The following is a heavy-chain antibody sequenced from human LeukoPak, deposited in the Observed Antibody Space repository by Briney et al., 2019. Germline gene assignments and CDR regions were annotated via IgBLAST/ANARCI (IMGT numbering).Heavy chain of an antibody. D-gene: IGHD2-2*01. Sequence: ASVKVSCKASGYTFTSYGISWVRQAPGQGLEWMGWISAYNGNTNYAQKLQGRVTMTTDTSTSTAYMELRSLRSEDTAVYYCARAIVVPAAMSWFDPWGQGTLVTVSS. CDR1: GYTFTSYG. CDR2: ISAYNGNT. V-gene: IGHV1-18*01. CDR3: ARAIVVPAAMSWFDP. J-gene: IGHJ5*02.